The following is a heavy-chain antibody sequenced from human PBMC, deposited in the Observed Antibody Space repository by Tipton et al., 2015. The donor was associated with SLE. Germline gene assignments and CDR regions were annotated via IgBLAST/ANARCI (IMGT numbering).Heavy chain of an antibody. CDR2: IKEDGSEK. J-gene: IGHJ4*02. V-gene: IGHV3-7*01. D-gene: IGHD2/OR15-2a*01. CDR3: ARGKYYFDY. CDR1: GFTFRSFS. Sequence: SLRLSCAASGFTFRSFSLNWVRLAPGKGLEWVANIKEDGSEKHYVDSVKDRLTISRDNAKNSLYLQMNSLRAEDTAVYYCARGKYYFDYWGQEALVTVSS.